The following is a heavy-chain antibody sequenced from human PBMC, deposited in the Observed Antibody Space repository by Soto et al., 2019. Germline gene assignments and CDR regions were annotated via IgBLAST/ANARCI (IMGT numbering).Heavy chain of an antibody. CDR2: ISAYNGNT. CDR1: GYTFTSYG. J-gene: IGHJ4*02. V-gene: IGHV1-18*01. Sequence: AASVKVSCKASGYTFTSYGISWVRQAPGQGLEWMGWISAYNGNTNYAQKLQGRVTMTTDTSTSTAYMELRSLRSDDTAVYYCARWEARYYDILTGYYSEYFDYWGQGTLVTVSS. D-gene: IGHD3-9*01. CDR3: ARWEARYYDILTGYYSEYFDY.